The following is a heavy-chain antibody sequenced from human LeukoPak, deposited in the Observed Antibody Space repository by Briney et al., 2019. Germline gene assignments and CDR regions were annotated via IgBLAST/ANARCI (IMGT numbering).Heavy chain of an antibody. Sequence: SETLSLTCTVSGGSISSTNYYWGWIRQPPGKGLEWIGSIYYSGSTYYNPSLKSRISISVDTSKNQFSLKLSSVTAADTAVYYCARSMVRGVTRDYYYYYYMDVWGKGTTVTVSS. J-gene: IGHJ6*03. D-gene: IGHD3-10*01. CDR3: ARSMVRGVTRDYYYYYYMDV. CDR1: GGSISSTNYY. CDR2: IYYSGST. V-gene: IGHV4-39*07.